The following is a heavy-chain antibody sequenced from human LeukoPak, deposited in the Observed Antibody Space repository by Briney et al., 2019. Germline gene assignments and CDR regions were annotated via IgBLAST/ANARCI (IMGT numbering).Heavy chain of an antibody. V-gene: IGHV4-59*01. CDR1: GGSISSYY. CDR3: ARDPRGGYYDSSGSYYYYYGMDV. CDR2: IYYSGST. Sequence: SETLSLTCTVSGGSISSYYWSWIRQPPGKGLEWIGYIYYSGSTNYNPSLKSRVTISVDTSKNQFSLKLSSVTAADTAVYYCARDPRGGYYDSSGSYYYYYGMDVWGQGTTVTVSS. D-gene: IGHD3-22*01. J-gene: IGHJ6*02.